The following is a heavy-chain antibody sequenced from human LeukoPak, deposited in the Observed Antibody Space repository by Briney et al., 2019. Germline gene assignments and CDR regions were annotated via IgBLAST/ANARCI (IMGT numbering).Heavy chain of an antibody. CDR1: GFTVSSNY. D-gene: IGHD5-12*01. CDR2: IYSGGDT. J-gene: IGHJ4*02. V-gene: IGHV3-53*01. CDR3: ARASGYSGYDPFDY. Sequence: GGSLTLSCAASGFTVSSNYMSWGRQAPGKGLEWVSVIYSGGDTYCADSVKGRFTISRDNSKNTLYLQMNTLRAEDTAVYYCARASGYSGYDPFDYWGQGTLVTVSS.